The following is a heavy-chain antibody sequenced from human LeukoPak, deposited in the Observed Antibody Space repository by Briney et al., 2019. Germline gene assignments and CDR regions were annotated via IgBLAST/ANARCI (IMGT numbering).Heavy chain of an antibody. Sequence: PSETLSLTCTVSGGSISSYYWSWIRQPPGKGLEWIGYIYYSGSTNYNPSLKSRVTISVDTSKNQFSLKVTSVTAADTAVYYCARSGYRYGADALDIWGQGTMVAVPS. J-gene: IGHJ3*02. D-gene: IGHD5-18*01. CDR1: GGSISSYY. CDR2: IYYSGST. CDR3: ARSGYRYGADALDI. V-gene: IGHV4-59*08.